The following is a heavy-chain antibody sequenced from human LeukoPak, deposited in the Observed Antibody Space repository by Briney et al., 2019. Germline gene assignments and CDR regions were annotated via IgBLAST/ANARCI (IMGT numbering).Heavy chain of an antibody. CDR1: GFTVSSNY. CDR2: IYSGGST. V-gene: IGHV3-53*01. J-gene: IGHJ6*04. D-gene: IGHD3-16*01. Sequence: GGSLRLSCVASGFTVSSNYMSWVRQAPGKWLEWVSVIYSGGSTYYAASVKGGFTISRDISKTTLYLKMTGLRAENTAGNHCARGGGGMDVWGKGTTVTVSS. CDR3: ARGGGGMDV.